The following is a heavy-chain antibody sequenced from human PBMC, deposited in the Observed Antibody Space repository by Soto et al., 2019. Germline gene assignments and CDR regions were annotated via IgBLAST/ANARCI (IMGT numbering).Heavy chain of an antibody. CDR2: INHSGST. D-gene: IGHD3-3*01. J-gene: IGHJ4*02. CDR1: GGSFSGYY. CDR3: ARDLRPSTPRTYYDFWSGSGRYYFDY. V-gene: IGHV4-34*01. Sequence: QVQLQQWGAGLLKPSETLSLTCAVYGGSFSGYYWSWIRQPPGKGLEWIGEINHSGSTNYNPFLKSRVTISVDTAKNQFSLKLRSVTAADTAVYYCARDLRPSTPRTYYDFWSGSGRYYFDYWGQGNLVTVSS.